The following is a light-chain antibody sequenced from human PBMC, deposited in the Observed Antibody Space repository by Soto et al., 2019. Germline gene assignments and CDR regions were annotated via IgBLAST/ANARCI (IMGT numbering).Light chain of an antibody. CDR2: GAS. Sequence: EIVLTQSPGTLSLSPGERVTLSCRASQSVITNLAWYQQKPGQAPRLLIHGASTRATGFPARFSGSVSGTEFTLTISSLQSEDFAVYYCQHYNNWPWTFGQGTKVDIK. CDR1: QSVITN. CDR3: QHYNNWPWT. J-gene: IGKJ1*01. V-gene: IGKV3-15*01.